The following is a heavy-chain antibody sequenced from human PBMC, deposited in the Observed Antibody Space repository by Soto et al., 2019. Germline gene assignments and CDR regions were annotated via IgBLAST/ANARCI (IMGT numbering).Heavy chain of an antibody. CDR1: GFTFSSYA. J-gene: IGHJ4*02. V-gene: IGHV3-23*01. CDR3: AKGVGYDYIWGSYRLDY. D-gene: IGHD3-16*02. CDR2: ISGSGGST. Sequence: PGGSLRLSCAAPGFTFSSYAMTWVRQAPGKGLEWVSAISGSGGSTYYGDSVKGRFTISRDNSKNTLYLQMNSLRAEDTAVYYCAKGVGYDYIWGSYRLDYWGQGTLVTVSS.